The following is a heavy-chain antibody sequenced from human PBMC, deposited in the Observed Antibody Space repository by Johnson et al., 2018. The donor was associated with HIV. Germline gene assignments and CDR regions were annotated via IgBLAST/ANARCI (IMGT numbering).Heavy chain of an antibody. CDR1: GFTFSSYG. CDR2: ISYDGSEK. J-gene: IGHJ3*02. Sequence: VQLVESGGGVVQPGRSLRLSCAASGFTFSSYGMHWVRQAPGKGLEWVAVISYDGSEKYYVDSVKGRFTISRDNSKNILYLQMNTLRAEDTAVYYCATERAVVNANAFDIWGQGTMVTVSS. CDR3: ATERAVVNANAFDI. V-gene: IGHV3-30*03. D-gene: IGHD4-23*01.